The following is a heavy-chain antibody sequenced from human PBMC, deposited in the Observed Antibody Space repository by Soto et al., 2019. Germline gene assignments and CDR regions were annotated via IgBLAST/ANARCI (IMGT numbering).Heavy chain of an antibody. J-gene: IGHJ4*02. CDR3: ARVGYSSSGADY. Sequence: QVQLQESGPGLVKPSETLSLTCTVSGGSISSYYWSWIRQPPGKGLEWIGYIYYSGSTNYNPSLKSRVTISVDTSKNQFSLKLSSVTAADTAVYYCARVGYSSSGADYWGQGTLVTVSS. CDR2: IYYSGST. D-gene: IGHD6-6*01. V-gene: IGHV4-59*01. CDR1: GGSISSYY.